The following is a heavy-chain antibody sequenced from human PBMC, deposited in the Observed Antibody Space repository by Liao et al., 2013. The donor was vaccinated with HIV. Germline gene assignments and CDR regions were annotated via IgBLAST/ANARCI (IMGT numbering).Heavy chain of an antibody. Sequence: QVQLQESGPGLVKPSETLSLTCTVSAGSITNYYWSWIRQSPGKGLEWIGYIYYSGSTNYNPSLKSRVTISVDTSKNQFSLKLSSVTAADTAVYYCARQGGYNSPLSIWGQGTLVTVSS. CDR2: IYYSGST. D-gene: IGHD1-1*01. CDR1: AGSITNYY. CDR3: ARQGGYNSPLSI. V-gene: IGHV4-59*01. J-gene: IGHJ4*02.